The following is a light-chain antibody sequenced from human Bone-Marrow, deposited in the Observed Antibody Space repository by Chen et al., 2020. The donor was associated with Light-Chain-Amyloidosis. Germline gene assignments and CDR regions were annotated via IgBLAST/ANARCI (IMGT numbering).Light chain of an antibody. CDR1: SSDVGAYNF. V-gene: IGLV2-14*01. CDR3: SSYTSSTTVV. CDR2: DVS. J-gene: IGLJ2*01. Sequence: QSALTQPASVSGSPGQSITISCTGTSSDVGAYNFVSWYQQHPGKAPKLMIYDVSNRPSGVSTRFSGSKSGNTASLTISGLQAKDEADYYCSSYTSSTTVVFGGVTKLTVL.